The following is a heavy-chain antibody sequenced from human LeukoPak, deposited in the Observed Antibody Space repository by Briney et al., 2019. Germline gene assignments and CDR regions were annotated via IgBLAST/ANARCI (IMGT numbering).Heavy chain of an antibody. J-gene: IGHJ4*02. D-gene: IGHD4-17*01. CDR2: ISSSSTYI. CDR1: GFTFSSYN. CDR3: ARDNSWNGDYGGPYFDY. Sequence: GGSLRLSCAASGFTFSSYNMNWVRQAPGKGLEWASSISSSSTYIYYADSVKGRFTISRDNAKNSLYLQMNSLRAEDTAVYYCARDNSWNGDYGGPYFDYWGQGTLVTVSS. V-gene: IGHV3-21*01.